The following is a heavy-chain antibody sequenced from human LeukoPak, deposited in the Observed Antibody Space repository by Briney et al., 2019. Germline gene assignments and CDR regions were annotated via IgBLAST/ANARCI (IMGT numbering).Heavy chain of an antibody. CDR3: ARGQKYRNGYTVTELGSGYFDY. J-gene: IGHJ4*02. D-gene: IGHD5-18*01. V-gene: IGHV4-59*02. Sequence: PSETLSLTCTISGGSVSDYYWSWIRQSPGKGLEWIGYIYHTGSTSYSPSLKSRVTISADTSQNQFSLKLSSVTAADTAVYYCARGQKYRNGYTVTELGSGYFDYWGQGTLVTVSS. CDR2: IYHTGST. CDR1: GGSVSDYY.